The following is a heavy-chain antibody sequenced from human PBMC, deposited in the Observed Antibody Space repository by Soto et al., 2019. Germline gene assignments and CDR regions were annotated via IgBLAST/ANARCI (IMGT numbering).Heavy chain of an antibody. J-gene: IGHJ6*02. D-gene: IGHD6-19*01. CDR3: AKGAVAGTPTSYYYYGMDV. V-gene: IGHV1-69*15. Sequence: QVQLLQSGAEVKKPGSSVRVSCEASGGTFRTYAISWVRQAPGQGLEWMGKIIPIFGKVNYAQKFQGRVTITADESTTTVYMDLRSLTSEDTAVYYCAKGAVAGTPTSYYYYGMDVWGQGTPVTVS. CDR2: IIPIFGKV. CDR1: GGTFRTYA.